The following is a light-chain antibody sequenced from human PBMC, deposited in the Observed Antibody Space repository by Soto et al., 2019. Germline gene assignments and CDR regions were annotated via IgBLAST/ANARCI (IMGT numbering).Light chain of an antibody. V-gene: IGKV3-11*01. Sequence: EILLTQSPCTLALSPGERATLSCRASQSVSSYLAWYQQKPGQAPRLLIYDASNRATGIPARFSGSGSGTDFTLTISSLEREDFAVYYCQQRSNWPPFTFGQGTRLEIK. CDR2: DAS. CDR3: QQRSNWPPFT. J-gene: IGKJ5*01. CDR1: QSVSSY.